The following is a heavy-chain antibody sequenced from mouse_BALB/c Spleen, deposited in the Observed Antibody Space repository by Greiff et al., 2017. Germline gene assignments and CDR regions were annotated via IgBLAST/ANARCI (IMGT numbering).Heavy chain of an antibody. J-gene: IGHJ2*01. CDR3: ARSPLLLRSYYFDY. V-gene: IGHV2-9*02. D-gene: IGHD1-1*01. CDR1: GFSLTSYG. Sequence: QVQLQQSGPGLVAPSQSLSITCTVSGFSLTSYGVHWVRQPPGKGLEWLGVIWAGGSTNYNSALMSRLSISKDNSKSQVFLKMNSLQTDDTAMYYCARSPLLLRSYYFDYWGQGTTLTVSS. CDR2: IWAGGST.